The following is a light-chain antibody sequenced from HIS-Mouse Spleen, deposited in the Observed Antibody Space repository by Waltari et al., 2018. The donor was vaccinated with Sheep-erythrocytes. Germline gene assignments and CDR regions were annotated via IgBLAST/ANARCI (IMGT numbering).Light chain of an antibody. Sequence: QSALTQPASVSGSPGQSITISCTGTSSDVGRYNLVSWYQQHPGKAPKLMIYEGSKRPSGVSNRFSGSKSGNTASLTISVLQAEDEADYYCCSYAGSSTPWVFGGGTKLTVL. CDR1: SSDVGRYNL. CDR3: CSYAGSSTPWV. V-gene: IGLV2-23*01. CDR2: EGS. J-gene: IGLJ3*02.